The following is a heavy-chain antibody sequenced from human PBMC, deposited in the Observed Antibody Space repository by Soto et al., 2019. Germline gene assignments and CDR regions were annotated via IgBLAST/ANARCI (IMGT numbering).Heavy chain of an antibody. J-gene: IGHJ5*02. CDR2: IDPSGGGT. CDR3: ARYRVDCSGGNCWRSVEDT. D-gene: IGHD2-15*01. V-gene: IGHV1-46*01. CDR1: GYTFTSYY. Sequence: QVQLVQSGAEVKKPGASVKVSCKASGYTFTSYYMHWVRQAPGQGLEWMGIIDPSGGGTSYAQQFQGRLTMTRDTSTSTVYMELSSLRSEDTAVYYCARYRVDCSGGNCWRSVEDTWGQGTLVTVSS.